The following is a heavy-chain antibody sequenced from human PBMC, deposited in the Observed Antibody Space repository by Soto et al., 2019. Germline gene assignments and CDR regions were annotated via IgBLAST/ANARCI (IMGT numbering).Heavy chain of an antibody. CDR3: AKVGPPYGDYVLYFDY. CDR2: ISGSGGST. CDR1: GFTFSSYA. Sequence: GGSLRLSCAASGFTFSSYAMSWVRQAPGKGLEWVSAISGSGGSTYYADSVKGRFTISRDNSKNTLYLQMNSLRAEDTAVYYCAKVGPPYGDYVLYFDYWGQGTLVTVPS. D-gene: IGHD4-17*01. V-gene: IGHV3-23*01. J-gene: IGHJ4*02.